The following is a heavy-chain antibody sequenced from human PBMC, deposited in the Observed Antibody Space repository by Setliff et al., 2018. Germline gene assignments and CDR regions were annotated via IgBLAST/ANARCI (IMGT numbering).Heavy chain of an antibody. CDR2: IYYSGST. J-gene: IGHJ6*03. V-gene: IGHV4-39*01. CDR1: GGSISSGNYY. Sequence: SGTLSLTCRVSGGSISSGNYYWGLIRQPPGKGLEWVATIYYSGSTYSNPSLKSRLIISVDAPDNQFSVKLSSVTAADTAVYYCARHKSNGSGSYPSLYMDVWGKGIMVTAP. D-gene: IGHD3-10*01. CDR3: ARHKSNGSGSYPSLYMDV.